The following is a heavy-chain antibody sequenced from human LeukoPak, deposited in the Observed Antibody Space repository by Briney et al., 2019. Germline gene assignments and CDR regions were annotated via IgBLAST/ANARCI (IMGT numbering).Heavy chain of an antibody. CDR1: GFTFSTYG. Sequence: GGSLRLSCAASGFTFSTYGMNWVRQAPGKGLEWVAFIRYDGSNKYYADSVKGQFTISRDNSKNTLYLQMNSLRAEDTAVYYCARAIGSQGAFDIWGQGTVVTVSS. J-gene: IGHJ3*02. CDR3: ARAIGSQGAFDI. V-gene: IGHV3-30*02. CDR2: IRYDGSNK. D-gene: IGHD2-15*01.